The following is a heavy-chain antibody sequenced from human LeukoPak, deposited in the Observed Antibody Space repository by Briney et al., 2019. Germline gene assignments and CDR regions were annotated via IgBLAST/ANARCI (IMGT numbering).Heavy chain of an antibody. CDR2: ISDSAINT. V-gene: IGHV3-11*01. CDR3: AAYYGSGSVNYYRGMDI. CDR1: EFTFSDYY. J-gene: IGHJ6*02. D-gene: IGHD3-10*01. Sequence: GGSLRLSCEASEFTFSDYYMSWIRQAPGKGLEWISYISDSAINTHYADSVKGRFTISRDNAKKLLVLEMKSLRSDDTAVYYCAAYYGSGSVNYYRGMDIWGQGTTVTVSS.